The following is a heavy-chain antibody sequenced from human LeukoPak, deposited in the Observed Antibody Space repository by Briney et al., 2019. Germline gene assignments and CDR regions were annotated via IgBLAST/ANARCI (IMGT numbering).Heavy chain of an antibody. CDR1: GFTFDDYA. Sequence: GGSLRLSYAASGFTFDDYAMHWVRQAPGKGLEWVSGISWNSGSIGYADSVKGRFTISRDNAKNSLYLQMNSLRAEDTALYYCAKDSDYGDRYYYYGMDVWGQGTTVTVSS. D-gene: IGHD4-17*01. CDR3: AKDSDYGDRYYYYGMDV. CDR2: ISWNSGSI. J-gene: IGHJ6*02. V-gene: IGHV3-9*01.